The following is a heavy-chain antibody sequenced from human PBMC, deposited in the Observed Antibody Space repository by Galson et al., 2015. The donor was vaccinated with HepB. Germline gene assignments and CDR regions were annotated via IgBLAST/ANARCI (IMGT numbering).Heavy chain of an antibody. CDR1: AYSFSSFW. Sequence: QSGAEVKKPGESLKISCQGSAYSFSSFWIAWVRQMPGKGLEWMGSIYPGDSDTKYSPPFQGQVTISADKSISTAYLQWSGLKASDTAMYYCASNYYDSSAYYTNDAFDIWGQGTMVTVSS. D-gene: IGHD3-22*01. V-gene: IGHV5-51*01. J-gene: IGHJ3*02. CDR2: IYPGDSDT. CDR3: ASNYYDSSAYYTNDAFDI.